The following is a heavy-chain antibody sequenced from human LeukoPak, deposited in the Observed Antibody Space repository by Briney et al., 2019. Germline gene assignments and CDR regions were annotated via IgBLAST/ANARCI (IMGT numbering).Heavy chain of an antibody. J-gene: IGHJ4*02. CDR1: GFTFSNAW. V-gene: IGHV3-33*08. CDR3: ARGVYLADY. Sequence: GGSLRLSCAASGFTFSNAWMSWVRQAPGKGLEWVAVIWYDGRNKYYTDSVKGRFTVSRDNSKNTLYLQMNSLRAEDTAVYYCARGVYLADYWGQGTLVTVSS. D-gene: IGHD5/OR15-5a*01. CDR2: IWYDGRNK.